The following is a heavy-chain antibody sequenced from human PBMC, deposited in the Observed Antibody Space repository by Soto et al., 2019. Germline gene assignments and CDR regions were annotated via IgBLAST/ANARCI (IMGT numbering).Heavy chain of an antibody. CDR1: GFTFSSYA. D-gene: IGHD3-22*01. J-gene: IGHJ4*02. CDR3: AKSYYYDSSGYYLFFDY. Sequence: SLRISCAASGFTFSSYAMSWVRQAPGKGLEWVSAISGSGGSTYYADSVKGRFTISRDNSKNTLYLQMNSLRAEDTAVYYCAKSYYYDSSGYYLFFDYWGQGTLVTVSS. CDR2: ISGSGGST. V-gene: IGHV3-23*01.